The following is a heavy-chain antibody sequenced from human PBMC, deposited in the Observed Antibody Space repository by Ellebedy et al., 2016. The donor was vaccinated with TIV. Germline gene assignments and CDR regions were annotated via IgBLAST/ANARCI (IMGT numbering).Heavy chain of an antibody. D-gene: IGHD3-16*01. V-gene: IGHV3-30*04. J-gene: IGHJ4*02. CDR2: ITYDGRNA. Sequence: GESLKISXVASGFTVSAYPMHWVRQAPGKGLEWVALITYDGRNAEYADSVKGRFTISRDNSKNTLYLQMNSLRAEDTAVYYCAKDKSPQGEMLLDYWGQGTLVTVSS. CDR3: AKDKSPQGEMLLDY. CDR1: GFTVSAYP.